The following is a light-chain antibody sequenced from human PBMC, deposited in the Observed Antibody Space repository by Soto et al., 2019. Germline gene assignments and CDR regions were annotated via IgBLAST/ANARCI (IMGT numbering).Light chain of an antibody. CDR2: AAS. CDR3: QQSFSLSFS. J-gene: IGKJ2*01. CDR1: QKIANY. Sequence: DIQMTQSPSTLSASLGDTVMFTCRASQKIANYLHWYQNRPGQTPKLLVYAASILYSGVPSRFRGSGYGTDLTLTLTGVQREDFSRYFCQQSFSLSFSFGEGTTLDI. V-gene: IGKV1-39*01.